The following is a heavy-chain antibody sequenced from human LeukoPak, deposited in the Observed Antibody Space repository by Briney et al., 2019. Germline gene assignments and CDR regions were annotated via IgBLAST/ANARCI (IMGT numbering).Heavy chain of an antibody. Sequence: KPSETLSLTCIVSGDFISTSSGYWGWIRQPPGKGLEWIGSIYYTGSTHYKPSLRGRVTISVDTTNNQFSLRLSSVTAADTAMYYCARHRDFHDSSGYLPAFDVWGQGRLINVSS. CDR3: ARHRDFHDSSGYLPAFDV. V-gene: IGHV4-39*01. CDR2: IYYTGST. J-gene: IGHJ3*01. CDR1: GDFISTSSGY. D-gene: IGHD3-22*01.